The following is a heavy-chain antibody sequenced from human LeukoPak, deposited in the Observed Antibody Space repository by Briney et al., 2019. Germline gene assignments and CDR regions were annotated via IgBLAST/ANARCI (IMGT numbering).Heavy chain of an antibody. Sequence: SGGSLRLSCAASGFTFSSYSMTWVRQAPGKGLEWVSSISSSSSYIYYADSVKGRFTISRDNAKNSLYLQMNSLRAEDTAVYYCAGDSRVSSGWTDAFDIWGQGTMVTVSS. V-gene: IGHV3-21*01. CDR3: AGDSRVSSGWTDAFDI. CDR2: ISSSSSYI. D-gene: IGHD6-19*01. J-gene: IGHJ3*02. CDR1: GFTFSSYS.